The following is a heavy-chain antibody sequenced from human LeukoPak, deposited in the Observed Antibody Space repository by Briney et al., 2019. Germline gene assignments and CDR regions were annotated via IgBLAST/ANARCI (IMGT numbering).Heavy chain of an antibody. D-gene: IGHD3-10*01. CDR3: ARNTPDFGTHQRFDP. V-gene: IGHV6-1*01. CDR2: TYYRSKWYN. J-gene: IGHJ5*02. CDR1: GDSVSSNSA. Sequence: SQTLSLTCAISGDSVSSNSARNWIRQSPSRGLEWLGRTYYRSKWYNDYAVSVKNRITVNPDTSKNQFSLQLNSVTPEDTAVYYCARNTPDFGTHQRFDPWGQGTLVTVSS.